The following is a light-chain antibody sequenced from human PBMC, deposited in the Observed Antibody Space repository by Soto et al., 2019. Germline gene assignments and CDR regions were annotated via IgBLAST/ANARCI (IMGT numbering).Light chain of an antibody. CDR2: SNN. CDR1: SSNIGINT. CDR3: ASWDDSLNGGV. Sequence: QSVLTQPPSASGTPGQRVTISCSGSSSNIGINTVNWYQQLPGTAPKLLMYSNNQRPSGVPDRFSGSKSGTSASLAISGLQSEDEADYYCASWDDSLNGGVFGGGTKLTVL. V-gene: IGLV1-44*01. J-gene: IGLJ3*02.